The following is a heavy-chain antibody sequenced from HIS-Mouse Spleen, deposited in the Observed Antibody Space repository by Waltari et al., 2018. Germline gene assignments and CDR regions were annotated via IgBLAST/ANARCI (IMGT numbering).Heavy chain of an antibody. D-gene: IGHD5-12*01. CDR2: IKQDGSEK. Sequence: EVQLVESGGGLVQPGWSVRLSCAASGFTFSSYWLSWVRQAPGKGLEGVANIKQDGSEKYYVDSVKGRFTISRDNAKNSLYLQMNSLRAEDTAVYYCARERRGPGWFDPWGQGTLVTVSS. J-gene: IGHJ5*02. CDR3: ARERRGPGWFDP. V-gene: IGHV3-7*01. CDR1: GFTFSSYW.